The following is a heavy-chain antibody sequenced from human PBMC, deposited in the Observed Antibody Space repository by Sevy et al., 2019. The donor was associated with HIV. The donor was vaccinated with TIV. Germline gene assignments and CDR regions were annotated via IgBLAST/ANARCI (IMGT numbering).Heavy chain of an antibody. J-gene: IGHJ4*02. CDR2: IYYSGRA. D-gene: IGHD3-10*01. CDR3: AGGGYYGLGSYHS. V-gene: IGHV4-61*01. Sequence: SETLSLTCTVSGGSVSSGRYYWSWIRQSPGKGLEWIGYIYYSGRANQNPSLKSRVTISLDTSKNQVSLWLRSVTAADTAVYYCAGGGYYGLGSYHSWGQGTLVTVSS. CDR1: GGSVSSGRYY.